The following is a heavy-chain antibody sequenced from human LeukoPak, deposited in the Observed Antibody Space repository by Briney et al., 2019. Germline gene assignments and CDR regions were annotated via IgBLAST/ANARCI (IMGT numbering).Heavy chain of an antibody. CDR3: ATAVAGTCFDY. CDR1: GVTFSSYG. CDR2: TSYDGSNK. D-gene: IGHD6-19*01. J-gene: IGHJ4*02. Sequence: GRSLRLSCAASGVTFSSYGMHWVRQAPGKGLEWVAVTSYDGSNKYYADSVKGRFTISRDNSKNTLYLQMNSLRAEDTAVYYCATAVAGTCFDYWGQGTLVTVSS. V-gene: IGHV3-30*03.